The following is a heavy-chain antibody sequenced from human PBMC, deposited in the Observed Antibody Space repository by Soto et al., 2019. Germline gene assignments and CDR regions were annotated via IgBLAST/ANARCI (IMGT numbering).Heavy chain of an antibody. V-gene: IGHV1-8*01. J-gene: IGHJ4*02. D-gene: IGHD6-25*01. CDR3: TRRKERSGPHYFDY. Sequence: ASVKVSCKASGFTFTTYDIHWVRQATGQGLEWMGWMSPNSGNAGYAQKFQGRVTMTRNTSISTAYMELSSLTSGDTALYYCTRRKERSGPHYFDYWGQGSLVTVSS. CDR1: GFTFTTYD. CDR2: MSPNSGNA.